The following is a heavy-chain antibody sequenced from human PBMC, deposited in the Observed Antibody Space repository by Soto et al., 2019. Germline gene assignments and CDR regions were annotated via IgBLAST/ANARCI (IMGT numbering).Heavy chain of an antibody. J-gene: IGHJ6*02. V-gene: IGHV1-18*01. CDR3: VKDRDSNSWPSRDV. D-gene: IGHD3-22*01. CDR2: ISPKSGSI. Sequence: ASVKVSCKTSGYTFTRNCISWVLQAPGQGLEWMGWISPKSGSIKYAQKFQGRVIMTTDTSTSTAYMELRSLRSDDTAVYYCVKDRDSNSWPSRDVWGPGTTVTVSS. CDR1: GYTFTRNC.